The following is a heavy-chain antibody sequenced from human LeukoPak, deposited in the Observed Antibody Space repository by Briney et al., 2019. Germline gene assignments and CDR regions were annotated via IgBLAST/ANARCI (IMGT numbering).Heavy chain of an antibody. V-gene: IGHV4-30-4*01. CDR3: ARDNTVSITLISRRDWLDP. CDR2: IHDSGST. CDR1: GDSISNGDYY. Sequence: PSETLSLTCTVSGDSISNGDYYWSWIRQPPGKGLEWIGYIHDSGSTYYNPSLKTRLAMSVDTSKNQFSLNLSSVTAADTAVYYCARDNTVSITLISRRDWLDPWGQGILVTVSS. J-gene: IGHJ5*02. D-gene: IGHD3-22*01.